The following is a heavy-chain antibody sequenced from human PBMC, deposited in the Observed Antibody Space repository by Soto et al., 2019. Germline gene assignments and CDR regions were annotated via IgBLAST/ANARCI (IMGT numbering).Heavy chain of an antibody. Sequence: QVQLVQSGAEVKKPGSSVKVSCKASGGTFSSYAISWVRQAPGQGLEWMGGIIPIFGTANYAQKFQGRVTITADESTSTAYMELSSLRSEDTAVYYCARDYGLLSDSSSWSDYYYYGIDVWGQGTTVTVSS. D-gene: IGHD6-13*01. CDR3: ARDYGLLSDSSSWSDYYYYGIDV. CDR2: IIPIFGTA. J-gene: IGHJ6*02. CDR1: GGTFSSYA. V-gene: IGHV1-69*01.